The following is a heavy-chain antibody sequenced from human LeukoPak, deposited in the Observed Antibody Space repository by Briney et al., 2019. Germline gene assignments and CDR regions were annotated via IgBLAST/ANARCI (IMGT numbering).Heavy chain of an antibody. V-gene: IGHV1-46*01. Sequence: GASVKVSCKASGYTFTSYYMHWVRQAPGQGLEWMGIINPSGGSTSYAQKFQGRVTMTRDTSTSTVYMELSSLRFEDTAVYYCARSIVGATQGGYAFDIWGQGTMVTVSS. CDR3: ARSIVGATQGGYAFDI. J-gene: IGHJ3*02. D-gene: IGHD1-26*01. CDR1: GYTFTSYY. CDR2: INPSGGST.